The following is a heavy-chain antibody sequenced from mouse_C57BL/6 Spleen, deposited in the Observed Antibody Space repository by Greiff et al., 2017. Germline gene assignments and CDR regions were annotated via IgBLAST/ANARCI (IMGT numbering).Heavy chain of an antibody. CDR2: IYPGDGDT. D-gene: IGHD2-3*01. CDR1: GYAFSSYW. V-gene: IGHV1-80*01. Sequence: QVQLKQSGAELVKPGASVKISCKASGYAFSSYWMNWVKQRPGKGLEWIGQIYPGDGDTNYNGKFKGKATLTADKSSSTAYMQLSSLTSEDSAVYFCAREGYDGYCGGFAYWGQGTLVTVSA. J-gene: IGHJ3*01. CDR3: AREGYDGYCGGFAY.